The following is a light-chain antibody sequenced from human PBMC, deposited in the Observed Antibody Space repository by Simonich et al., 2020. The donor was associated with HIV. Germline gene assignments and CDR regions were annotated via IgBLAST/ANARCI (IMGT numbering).Light chain of an antibody. Sequence: EIVMTQSPATLSVSPGERAPLSCRVSQSVSSTLAWYQQKPGQAPWLLIYGASNRATGIPARFSGSWSGSQFTLTISSMQSGDFAVYYCQQRSNWPPAFGQGTKLEIK. CDR3: QQRSNWPPA. J-gene: IGKJ2*01. V-gene: IGKV3-15*01. CDR2: GAS. CDR1: QSVSST.